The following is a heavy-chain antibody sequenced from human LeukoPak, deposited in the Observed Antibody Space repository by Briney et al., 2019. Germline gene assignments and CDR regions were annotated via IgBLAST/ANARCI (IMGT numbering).Heavy chain of an antibody. V-gene: IGHV4-4*02. Sequence: SETLSLTCTVSSDSIFTSHWWSWVRQPPGKGLEWIGQIFHSGSTSYSPSLKSRVPISMDKSKNQISLRLTSVTAADTAVYYCARSPTKRVPEDYWGQGTLVTVSS. CDR1: SDSIFTSHW. D-gene: IGHD2-2*01. CDR2: IFHSGST. J-gene: IGHJ4*02. CDR3: ARSPTKRVPEDY.